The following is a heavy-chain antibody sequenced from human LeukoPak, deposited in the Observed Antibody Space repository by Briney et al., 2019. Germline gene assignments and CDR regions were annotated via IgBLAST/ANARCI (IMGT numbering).Heavy chain of an antibody. Sequence: PSETLSLTCTVSGGSISSYYWSWIRQPPGKGLEWIGYIYYSGSTNYNPSPKSRVTMSVDTSKNQFSLKLSSVTAADTAVYYCARLGGYRLRDFDYWGQGTLVTVSS. CDR1: GGSISSYY. D-gene: IGHD5-12*01. CDR3: ARLGGYRLRDFDY. J-gene: IGHJ4*02. CDR2: IYYSGST. V-gene: IGHV4-59*08.